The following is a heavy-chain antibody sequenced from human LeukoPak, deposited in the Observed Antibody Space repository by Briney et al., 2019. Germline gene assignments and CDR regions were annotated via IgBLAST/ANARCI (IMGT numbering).Heavy chain of an antibody. CDR2: ISGSGGST. Sequence: GGSLRLSCAASGFTFSSYAMSLVRRAPGKGLEWVSAISGSGGSTYYADSVKGRFTISRDNSKNTLYLQMNSLRAEDTAVYYCAKQSFSGWYYFDYWGQGTLVTVSS. D-gene: IGHD6-19*01. V-gene: IGHV3-23*01. CDR1: GFTFSSYA. J-gene: IGHJ4*02. CDR3: AKQSFSGWYYFDY.